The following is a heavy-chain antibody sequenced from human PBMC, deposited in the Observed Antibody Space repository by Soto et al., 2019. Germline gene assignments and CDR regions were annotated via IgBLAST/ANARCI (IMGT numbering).Heavy chain of an antibody. CDR3: ARGPVYYYGSGSYYPHYYYMDV. Sequence: SETLSLTCAVYGGSFSGYYWSWIRQPPGKGLEWIGEINHSGSTNYNPSLKSRVTISVDTSKNQFSLKLSSVTAADTAVHYCARGPVYYYGSGSYYPHYYYMDVWGKGTTVTVSS. CDR2: INHSGST. D-gene: IGHD3-10*01. V-gene: IGHV4-34*01. J-gene: IGHJ6*03. CDR1: GGSFSGYY.